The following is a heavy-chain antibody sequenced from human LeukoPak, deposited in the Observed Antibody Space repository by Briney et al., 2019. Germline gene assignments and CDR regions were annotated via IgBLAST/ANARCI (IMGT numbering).Heavy chain of an antibody. CDR2: IYYSGST. J-gene: IGHJ4*02. Sequence: SETLSLTCTVSGGSISSYYWSWIRQPPGKGLEWIGYIYYSGSTNYNPSLKSRVTISVDTSKNQFSLKPSSVTAADTAVYYCARGVDGVLWFGELFFDYWGQGTLVTVSS. V-gene: IGHV4-59*01. D-gene: IGHD3-10*01. CDR1: GGSISSYY. CDR3: ARGVDGVLWFGELFFDY.